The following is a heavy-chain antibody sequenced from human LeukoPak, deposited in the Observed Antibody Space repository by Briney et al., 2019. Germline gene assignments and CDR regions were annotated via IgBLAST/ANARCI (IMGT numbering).Heavy chain of an antibody. D-gene: IGHD2-2*01. J-gene: IGHJ3*02. CDR3: ARDLLVAPAAISAFDI. Sequence: ASVKVSCKASGYTFTGYYIHWVRQAPGQGLEWMGWINPNSGDTNYAQKFQGRVTMTRDMSISTAYMELSRLRSDDTAVYYCARDLLVAPAAISAFDIWGQGTMVTVSS. V-gene: IGHV1-2*02. CDR2: INPNSGDT. CDR1: GYTFTGYY.